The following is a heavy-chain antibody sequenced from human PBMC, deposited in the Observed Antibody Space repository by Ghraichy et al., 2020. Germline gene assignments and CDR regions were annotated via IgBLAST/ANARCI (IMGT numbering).Heavy chain of an antibody. Sequence: SETLSLTCTVSGGSISSYYWSWIRQPPGKGLEWIGYIYYSGSTNYNPSLKSRVTISVDTSKNQFSLKLSSVTAADTAVYYCARELGDGYSGSYFDYWGQGTLVTVSS. D-gene: IGHD5-24*01. V-gene: IGHV4-59*01. CDR3: ARELGDGYSGSYFDY. J-gene: IGHJ4*02. CDR1: GGSISSYY. CDR2: IYYSGST.